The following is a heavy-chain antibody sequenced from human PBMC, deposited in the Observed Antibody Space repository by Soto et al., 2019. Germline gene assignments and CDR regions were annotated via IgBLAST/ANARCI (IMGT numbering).Heavy chain of an antibody. V-gene: IGHV4-31*03. Sequence: TLSLTCTVSVGSISSGGYYWSWILQHPGKGLEWIGYIYYSGSTYYNPSLKSRVTISVDTSKNQFSLKLSSVTAADTAVYYCARAGYGVAARTFDYWGQGTLVTVSS. CDR3: ARAGYGVAARTFDY. CDR2: IYYSGST. CDR1: VGSISSGGYY. J-gene: IGHJ4*02. D-gene: IGHD6-6*01.